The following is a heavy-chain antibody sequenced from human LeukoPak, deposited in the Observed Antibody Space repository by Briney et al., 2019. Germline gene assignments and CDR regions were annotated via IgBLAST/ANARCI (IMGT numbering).Heavy chain of an antibody. CDR2: ISSSSYI. CDR3: ARDQVVPAAFDY. J-gene: IGHJ4*02. D-gene: IGHD2-2*01. CDR1: GFTFSSYS. V-gene: IGHV3-21*01. Sequence: GGSLRLSCAASGFTFSSYSMNWVRQAPGKGLEWVSSISSSSYIYYADSVKGRFTISRDNAKNSLYLQMNSLRAEDTAVYYCARDQVVPAAFDYWGQGTLVTVSS.